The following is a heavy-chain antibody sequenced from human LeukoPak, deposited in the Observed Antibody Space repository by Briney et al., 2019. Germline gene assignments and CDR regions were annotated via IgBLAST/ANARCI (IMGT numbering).Heavy chain of an antibody. V-gene: IGHV1-18*01. D-gene: IGHD5-18*01. CDR1: GYTFTNYG. CDR2: ISAYNGNT. Sequence: GASVKVSCKASGYTFTNYGITWVRQAPGQGLEWMGWISAYNGNTNYAQNLQGRVTMTTETSTSTVYMELSSLRSDDTAVYYWARDSLMGYSYAKTDYWGQGTLVTVSS. CDR3: ARDSLMGYSYAKTDY. J-gene: IGHJ4*02.